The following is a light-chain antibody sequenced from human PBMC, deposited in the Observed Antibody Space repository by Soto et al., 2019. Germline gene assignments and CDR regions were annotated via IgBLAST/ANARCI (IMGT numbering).Light chain of an antibody. Sequence: IQLTQSPSSLSASVGDRVTITCRASQGISSYLAWYQQKPGKAPKLLISAASTLQSGVPSRFSGSGSGTDFTLTISSLQPEDFATYCCQQVKSYPWTFGQGTKVDI. CDR3: QQVKSYPWT. V-gene: IGKV1-9*01. J-gene: IGKJ1*01. CDR2: AAS. CDR1: QGISSY.